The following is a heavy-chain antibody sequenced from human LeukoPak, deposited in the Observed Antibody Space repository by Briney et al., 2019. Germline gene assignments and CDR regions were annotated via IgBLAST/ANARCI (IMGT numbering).Heavy chain of an antibody. D-gene: IGHD3-22*01. J-gene: IGHJ3*02. Sequence: SETLSLTCTVSGYSISSGYYWGWIRQPPGKGLEWIGSIYHSGSTYYNPSLKSRVTISVDTSKKQFSLKLSSVTAADTAVYYCAKSNGYVLIDIWGQGTMVTVSS. CDR2: IYHSGST. CDR3: AKSNGYVLIDI. CDR1: GYSISSGYY. V-gene: IGHV4-38-2*02.